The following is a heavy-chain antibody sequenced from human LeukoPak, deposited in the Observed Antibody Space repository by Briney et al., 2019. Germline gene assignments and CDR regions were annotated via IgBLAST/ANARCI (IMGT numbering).Heavy chain of an antibody. D-gene: IGHD3-22*01. J-gene: IGHJ2*01. CDR1: GYPISSGYY. CDR3: ASGIVVVRYWYFDL. CDR2: IYHRGST. V-gene: IGHV4-38-2*02. Sequence: SETLSLTCTVSGYPISSGYYWGWIRQPPGKGLEWIGGIYHRGSTYYNPSLKSRVTISVDTSKNQFSLKLNSVTAADTAVYYCASGIVVVRYWYFDLWGRGTLVTVSS.